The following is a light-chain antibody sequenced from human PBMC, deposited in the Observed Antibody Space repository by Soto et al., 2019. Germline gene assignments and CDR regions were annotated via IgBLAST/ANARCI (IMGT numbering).Light chain of an antibody. Sequence: DIQMTQSPSSLSASGGDRVTITCXASQYISDFLNWYQQKPGKAPVILIYAASTLQSGVPSRFTGSRSETNFTLIISSLQPEDFATYYCQQSYTTPLTFGGGTKVDIK. J-gene: IGKJ4*01. CDR2: AAS. CDR3: QQSYTTPLT. V-gene: IGKV1-39*01. CDR1: QYISDF.